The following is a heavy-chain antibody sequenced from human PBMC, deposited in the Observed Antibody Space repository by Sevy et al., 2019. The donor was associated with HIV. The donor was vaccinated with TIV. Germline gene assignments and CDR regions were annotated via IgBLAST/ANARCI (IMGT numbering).Heavy chain of an antibody. CDR2: IYSGGST. CDR1: GFTVSSNY. Sequence: GGSLRLSCAASGFTVSSNYMSWVRQAPGKGLEWVSVIYSGGSTYYADSVKGRFTISTDNSKNTLYFQMNSLRADDTAVYYCASGSGGEPLLFDSWGQGTLVTVSS. J-gene: IGHJ4*02. CDR3: ASGSGGEPLLFDS. D-gene: IGHD1-26*01. V-gene: IGHV3-53*01.